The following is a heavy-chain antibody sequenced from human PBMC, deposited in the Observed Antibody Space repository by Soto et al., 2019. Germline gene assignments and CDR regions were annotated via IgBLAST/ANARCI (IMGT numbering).Heavy chain of an antibody. J-gene: IGHJ6*02. CDR1: GFTFSTYG. CDR2: ISYDGSNK. V-gene: IGHV3-30*18. D-gene: IGHD6-6*01. Sequence: QVQLVESGGGVVQPGRSLRLSCAASGFTFSTYGMHWVRQAPGKGLEWVAVISYDGSNKYYAESVKGRFTISRDNSKNTLYLQMTSLRAEDTAVYYCAKARKVEYSSSGGMDVWGQGTTVTVSS. CDR3: AKARKVEYSSSGGMDV.